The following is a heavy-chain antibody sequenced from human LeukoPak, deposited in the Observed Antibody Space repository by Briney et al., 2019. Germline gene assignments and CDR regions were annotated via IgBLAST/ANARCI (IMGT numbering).Heavy chain of an antibody. CDR2: INSGGDT. CDR1: GFTFSSYV. V-gene: IGHV3-23*01. J-gene: IGHJ4*02. Sequence: GGSLRLSCAASGFTFSSYVMSWVRQAPGKGLEFVSGINSGGDTFYADSVKGRFTISRETSKNTLYLQMNSLRGEDSATYYCARQLGYCSDGTCYFDYWGQGTLATVPS. D-gene: IGHD2-15*01. CDR3: ARQLGYCSDGTCYFDY.